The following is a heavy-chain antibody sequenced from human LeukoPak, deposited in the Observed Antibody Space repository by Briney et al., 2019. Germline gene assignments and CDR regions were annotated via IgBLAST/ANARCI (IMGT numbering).Heavy chain of an antibody. D-gene: IGHD5-18*01. Sequence: GASVKVSCKASGYTFTSYYMHWVRQAPGQGLEWMGIINPSGGSTSYAQKFQGRVAMTRDTSTSTVYMELSSLRSEDTAVYYCARDQAAMVAFDYWGQGTLVTVSS. CDR3: ARDQAAMVAFDY. J-gene: IGHJ4*02. V-gene: IGHV1-46*01. CDR1: GYTFTSYY. CDR2: INPSGGST.